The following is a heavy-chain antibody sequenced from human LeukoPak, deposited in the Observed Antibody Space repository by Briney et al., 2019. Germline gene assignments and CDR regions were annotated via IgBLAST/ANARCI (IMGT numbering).Heavy chain of an antibody. Sequence: ASVKVSCKASGGTFSSYTISWVRQAPGQGLEWMGGIIPLFGTPDYAQKFQGRVTITADKSTSTAYMELSSLRSEDTAVYYCARESVGYCSGGSCYSLDVWGKGTTVTVSS. CDR2: IIPLFGTP. D-gene: IGHD2-15*01. CDR3: ARESVGYCSGGSCYSLDV. J-gene: IGHJ6*04. CDR1: GGTFSSYT. V-gene: IGHV1-69*06.